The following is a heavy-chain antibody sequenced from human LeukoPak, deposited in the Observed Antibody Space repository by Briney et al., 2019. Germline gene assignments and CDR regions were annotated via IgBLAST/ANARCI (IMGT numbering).Heavy chain of an antibody. V-gene: IGHV1-8*01. D-gene: IGHD3-22*01. J-gene: IGHJ4*02. CDR1: GYTFTSYD. Sequence: ASVKVSCKASGYTFTSYDINWVRQATGQGLEWMGWMNPNSGNTGYAQKLQGRVTMTRNTSISTAYMELSSLRSEDTAVYYCARGKWASYYDSSGYPGGSYWGQGTLVTVSS. CDR2: MNPNSGNT. CDR3: ARGKWASYYDSSGYPGGSY.